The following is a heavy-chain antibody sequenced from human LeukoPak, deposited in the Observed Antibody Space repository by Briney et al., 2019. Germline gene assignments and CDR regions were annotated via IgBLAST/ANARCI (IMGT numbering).Heavy chain of an antibody. CDR2: INSYGSYT. CDR1: GFTFIGYW. Sequence: GRSLRLSCAASGFTFIGYWMHWVRQGPGTGLVWVSRINSYGSYTTWADSVEGRFTISRENAKTTLYLQMNSLRAEDTAVYYCGRGHYYAMDVWGQGTTVTVS. V-gene: IGHV3-74*01. J-gene: IGHJ6*02. CDR3: GRGHYYAMDV.